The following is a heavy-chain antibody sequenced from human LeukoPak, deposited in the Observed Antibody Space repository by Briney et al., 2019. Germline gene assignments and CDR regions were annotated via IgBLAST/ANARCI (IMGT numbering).Heavy chain of an antibody. CDR1: GGSFSGYY. CDR2: INHGEST. Sequence: MASETLSLTCAVSGGSFSGYYWYWIRQPPGKGLEWIGEINHGESTNYNPSLKSRATLSVDTSKNQFSLRLSSVTAADTAVDYCARDDSSGYSTLGYWGQGTLVTVSS. CDR3: ARDDSSGYSTLGY. V-gene: IGHV4-34*01. J-gene: IGHJ4*02. D-gene: IGHD3-22*01.